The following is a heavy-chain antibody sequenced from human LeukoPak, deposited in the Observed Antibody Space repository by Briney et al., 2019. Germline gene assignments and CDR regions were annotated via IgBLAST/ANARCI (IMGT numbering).Heavy chain of an antibody. CDR3: AKASAAAGTGAFDY. D-gene: IGHD6-13*01. CDR2: ISWNSGSI. J-gene: IGHJ4*02. V-gene: IGHV3-9*01. Sequence: GGSLRLSCAASGFTFDDYAMHWVRQAPGKGLEWVSGISWNSGSIGYADSVKGRFTISRDNAKNSLYLQMNSLRAEDTALYYCAKASAAAGTGAFDYWGQGTLVTVSS. CDR1: GFTFDDYA.